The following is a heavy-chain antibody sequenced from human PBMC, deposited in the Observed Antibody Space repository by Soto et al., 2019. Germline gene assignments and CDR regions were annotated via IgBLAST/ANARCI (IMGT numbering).Heavy chain of an antibody. CDR3: ASAIYTAMAVDAFDS. V-gene: IGHV4-30-4*01. CDR2: SYYSGST. CDR1: GGSISSGDYY. Sequence: QVQLQESGPGLVKPSQTLSLTCTVSGGSISSGDYYWSWIRQPPGKGLEWIGYSYYSGSTYYNPSLKSRVTISVDTSKNQFSLKLSSVTAADTAVYYCASAIYTAMAVDAFDSWGQGTMVTVSS. J-gene: IGHJ3*02. D-gene: IGHD5-18*01.